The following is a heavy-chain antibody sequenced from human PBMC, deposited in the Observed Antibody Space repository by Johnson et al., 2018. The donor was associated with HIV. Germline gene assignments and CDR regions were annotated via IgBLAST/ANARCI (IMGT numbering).Heavy chain of an antibody. J-gene: IGHJ3*01. CDR1: GFTFSSYW. D-gene: IGHD1-26*01. CDR2: IKQDGSEK. Sequence: VQLVESGGGLVQPGGSLRLSCAASGFTFSSYWLSWVRQAPGKGLEWVANIKQDGSEKYDVDSVKGRLTISRDNAKNSLYLQMNSLRAEDTAVYYCTTDWGSYLLTDAFDVWGQGTMVTVSS. CDR3: TTDWGSYLLTDAFDV. V-gene: IGHV3-7*01.